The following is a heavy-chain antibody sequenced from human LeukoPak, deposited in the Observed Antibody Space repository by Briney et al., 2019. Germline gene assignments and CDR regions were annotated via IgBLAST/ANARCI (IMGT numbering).Heavy chain of an antibody. D-gene: IGHD6-19*01. J-gene: IGHJ4*02. Sequence: PSETLSLTCTVSGGSISSYYWSWLRQPPGKGLEWIGFIYYSGITDYNPSLKSRVTILVDMSKSQFSLKLTSVTAADTAVYYCARRASGSGFYYFDYWGQGTLVTVSS. V-gene: IGHV4-59*01. CDR3: ARRASGSGFYYFDY. CDR1: GGSISSYY. CDR2: IYYSGIT.